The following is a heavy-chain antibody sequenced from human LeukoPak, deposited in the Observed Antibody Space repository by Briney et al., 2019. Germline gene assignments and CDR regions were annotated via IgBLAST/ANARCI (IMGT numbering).Heavy chain of an antibody. CDR2: IKEDGREK. V-gene: IGHV3-7*03. CDR3: TRALGHSVLAFDV. D-gene: IGHD3-16*01. J-gene: IGHJ3*01. Sequence: GGSLRLSCAASGFTFSSYSMNWVRQAPGKGLEWVASIKEDGREKLYVESLEGRLTIARDNAKESLHLQMRNLRVEDTAVYYCTRALGHSVLAFDVWGQGTVVIVS. CDR1: GFTFSSYS.